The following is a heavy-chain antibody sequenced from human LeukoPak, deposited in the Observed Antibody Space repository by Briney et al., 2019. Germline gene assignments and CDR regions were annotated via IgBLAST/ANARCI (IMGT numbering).Heavy chain of an antibody. D-gene: IGHD5-12*01. CDR2: IYTSGST. J-gene: IGHJ4*02. Sequence: SETLSLTCAVSGGSITSGTYYWSWIRQPAGKGLEWIGRIYTSGSTNYNPSLKSRVTILFDTSKNQFSLKLSSVTAADTAVYYCARGGDAAPLDYWGQGTLVAVSS. CDR3: ARGGDAAPLDY. V-gene: IGHV4-61*02. CDR1: GGSITSGTYY.